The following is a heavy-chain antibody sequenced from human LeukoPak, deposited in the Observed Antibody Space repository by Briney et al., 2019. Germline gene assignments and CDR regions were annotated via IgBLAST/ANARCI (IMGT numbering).Heavy chain of an antibody. CDR1: GFTFTNNF. CDR2: IKQDGSET. Sequence: PGGSPRLSCAASGFTFTNNFMSWVRQVPGKGLEWVANIKQDGSETTYADSVRGRFTIFRDNAKDSVYLQMNSLRAEDSATYYCVREGFYFFDFWGQGTLVTVSS. J-gene: IGHJ4*01. CDR3: VREGFYFFDF. V-gene: IGHV3-7*01.